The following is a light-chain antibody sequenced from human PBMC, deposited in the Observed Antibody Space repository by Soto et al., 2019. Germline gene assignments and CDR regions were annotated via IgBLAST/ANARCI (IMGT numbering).Light chain of an antibody. V-gene: IGKV1-5*03. J-gene: IGKJ1*01. CDR3: QQYDSYPRT. Sequence: DIQMTQSPSTLSASVGDRVTITCRASQSISSWLAWYQQKPGKAPKVRIYKASSLESGVPSRFSGSGSGTEFTLTITSLQPDDFATYYCQQYDSYPRTFGQGTKVEIK. CDR2: KAS. CDR1: QSISSW.